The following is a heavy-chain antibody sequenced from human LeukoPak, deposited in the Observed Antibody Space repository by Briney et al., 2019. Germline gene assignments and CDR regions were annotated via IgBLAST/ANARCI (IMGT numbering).Heavy chain of an antibody. CDR3: ARLYRMPLSDVAFDI. CDR1: GGSISSYY. J-gene: IGHJ3*02. D-gene: IGHD2-2*02. Sequence: SQTLSLTCTVSGGSISSYYWSWIRQPAGKGLEWIGRIYTSVSTTYNPSLKSRVTMSVNTSKSQLSLTLSSVTAADTAVYYCARLYRMPLSDVAFDIWGQRTMVTVS. CDR2: IYTSVST. V-gene: IGHV4-4*07.